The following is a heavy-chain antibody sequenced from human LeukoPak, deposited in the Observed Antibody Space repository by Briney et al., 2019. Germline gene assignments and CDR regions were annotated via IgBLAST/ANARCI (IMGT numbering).Heavy chain of an antibody. V-gene: IGHV6-1*01. J-gene: IGHJ4*02. CDR1: GDSVSSNSAA. CDR3: ARVSGYRIDY. D-gene: IGHD3-3*01. Sequence: SQTLSLTCDISGDSVSSNSAAWNWLRQSPSRGLEWLGRTYYRYKWYNDYAVSVKSRIKINPDTSKNQFSLQLNSVTPEDTAVYYCARVSGYRIDYWGQGTLVTVSS. CDR2: TYYRYKWYN.